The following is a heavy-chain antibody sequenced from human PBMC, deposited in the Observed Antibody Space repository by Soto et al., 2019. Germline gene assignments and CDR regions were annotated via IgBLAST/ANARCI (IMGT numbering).Heavy chain of an antibody. CDR3: ALWFGESGIGIFWGGPIDY. J-gene: IGHJ4*02. CDR1: GFTFSSYT. Sequence: EVQLSESGGGLVQRGGSLRLSCAASGFTFSSYTMTWVRQAPGKGLEWVSAISGSGGSSSHSDSVKGRFTVSRDNSKNTLYLQMNGLRAEDTAVYYCALWFGESGIGIFWGGPIDYWGQGTLVTVSS. D-gene: IGHD3-10*01. V-gene: IGHV3-23*01. CDR2: ISGSGGSS.